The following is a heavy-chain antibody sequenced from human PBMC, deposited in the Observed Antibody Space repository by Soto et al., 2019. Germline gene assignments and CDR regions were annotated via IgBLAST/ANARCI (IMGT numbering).Heavy chain of an antibody. D-gene: IGHD6-25*01. J-gene: IGHJ3*02. CDR1: GFNITNNY. Sequence: EVQLVESGGGLIQPGGSLRLSCVVSGFNITNNYMSWVRQAPGKGLEWVSVIYRGFSTHYADSVRGRFTISRDNSKNTVYLQMNSLRVEDTAVYYCARDRSDSSRADSFDIWGQGTMVTVAS. V-gene: IGHV3-53*01. CDR3: ARDRSDSSRADSFDI. CDR2: IYRGFST.